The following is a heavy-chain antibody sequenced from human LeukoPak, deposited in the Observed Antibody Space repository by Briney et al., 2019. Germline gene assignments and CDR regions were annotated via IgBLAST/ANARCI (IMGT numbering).Heavy chain of an antibody. J-gene: IGHJ4*02. D-gene: IGHD1/OR15-1a*01. CDR1: GGSFTDYY. CDR2: IIHNGVT. CDR3: ARVSGLNNFDF. Sequence: KPSETLSLTCAVYGGSFTDYYWSWIRQSPGKGLEWIGEIIHNGVTKYNPSLKSRVTLSQDTYKNQFSLKMTSVTPADTAVYYCARVSGLNNFDFWGQGTLVTVSS. V-gene: IGHV4-34*12.